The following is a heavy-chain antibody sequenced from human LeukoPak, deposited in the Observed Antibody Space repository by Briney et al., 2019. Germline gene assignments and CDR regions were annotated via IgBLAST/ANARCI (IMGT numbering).Heavy chain of an antibody. CDR3: ARDAAGKGQEYYFDY. D-gene: IGHD3-10*01. J-gene: IGHJ4*02. CDR1: GYAFTSYG. Sequence: ASVKVSCKASGYAFTSYGISWVLQAPGQGLEWMGWISAYNGNTNYAQKLQGRVTMTTDTSTSTAYMELRSLRSDDTAVYYCARDAAGKGQEYYFDYWGQGTLVTVSS. CDR2: ISAYNGNT. V-gene: IGHV1-18*01.